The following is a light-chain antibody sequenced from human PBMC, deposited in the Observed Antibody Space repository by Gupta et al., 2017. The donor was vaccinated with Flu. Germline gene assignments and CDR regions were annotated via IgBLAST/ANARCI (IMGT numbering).Light chain of an antibody. CDR1: RLDDKY. Sequence: SYEVTQPPSMSVSPGQTASITCSGDRLDDKYAPWYQQKPGQSPVLVIYQDDKRPSGIPERFSGSNSGNTATLTISGTQAMDEADYYCQAWDSSSVVFGGGTKLTVL. CDR3: QAWDSSSVV. J-gene: IGLJ2*01. V-gene: IGLV3-1*01. CDR2: QDD.